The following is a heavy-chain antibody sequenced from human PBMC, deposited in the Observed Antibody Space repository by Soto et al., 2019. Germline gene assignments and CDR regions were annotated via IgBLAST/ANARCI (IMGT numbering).Heavy chain of an antibody. Sequence: KPSETLSLTCTVSSDSISNYYCSWFRQPPGKGLEWIGYMHYNGYTSYNPSLRSRVTISVDTSKNQFSLKLTSVTVADTAVYYCARRFGRHFDDWGKGTLVTVYS. V-gene: IGHV4-59*08. CDR3: ARRFGRHFDD. CDR2: MHYNGYT. CDR1: SDSISNYY. D-gene: IGHD3-16*01. J-gene: IGHJ4*02.